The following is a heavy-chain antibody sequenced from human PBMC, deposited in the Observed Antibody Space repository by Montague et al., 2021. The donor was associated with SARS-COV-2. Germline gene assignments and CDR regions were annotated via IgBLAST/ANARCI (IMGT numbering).Heavy chain of an antibody. V-gene: IGHV3-30*04. CDR2: ISYDGSNK. CDR3: ARDLGVLAFDI. D-gene: IGHD3-16*01. Sequence: SLRLSCAASGFTFSSYAMHWARQAPGKGLEWVAVISYDGSNKYYADSVKGRFTISRDNSKNTLYLQMNSLRAEDTAVYYCARDLGVLAFDIWGQGTMVTVSS. CDR1: GFTFSSYA. J-gene: IGHJ3*02.